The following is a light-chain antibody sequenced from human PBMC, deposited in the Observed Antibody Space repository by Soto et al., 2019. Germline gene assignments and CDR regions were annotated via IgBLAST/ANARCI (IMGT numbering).Light chain of an antibody. CDR2: SNA. CDR3: AAWDDSLSGGV. CDR1: SSNIGTNF. Sequence: QSVLTQPPSASGTPGQRVTISCSGSSSNIGTNFVYWYQQLPGTAPKLLIFSNAQRPSGGPDRFSGSRSGTSASLAISGRRSEDEADYYCAAWDDSLSGGVFGGGTKLTVL. J-gene: IGLJ3*02. V-gene: IGLV1-47*02.